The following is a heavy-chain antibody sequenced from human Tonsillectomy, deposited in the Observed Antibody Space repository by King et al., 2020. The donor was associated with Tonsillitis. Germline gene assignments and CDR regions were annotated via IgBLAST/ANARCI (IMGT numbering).Heavy chain of an antibody. J-gene: IGHJ5*02. CDR3: ARDQPHYWFDP. Sequence: QLVQSGSEVKRPGASVKVSCKASGYTFTAYYIQWVRQAPGQGLEWMGWINPNSGVTNYAQKFQGRVTMTRDTSITTAYMELTSLRSDDTVVYYCARDQPHYWFDPWGQGTLVTVSS. CDR2: INPNSGVT. V-gene: IGHV1-2*02. CDR1: GYTFTAYY.